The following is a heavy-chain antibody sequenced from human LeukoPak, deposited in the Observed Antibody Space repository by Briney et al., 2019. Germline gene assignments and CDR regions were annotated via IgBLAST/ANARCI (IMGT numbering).Heavy chain of an antibody. J-gene: IGHJ6*02. V-gene: IGHV3-64D*09. CDR3: VKGRVGYCSGGSCKERGYYYYGMDV. D-gene: IGHD2-15*01. Sequence: PGGSLRLSCSASGFTFSSDAMHWVRQAPGKGLEYGSAISSNGGSTYYADSVKGRFTISRDNSKNTLYLQMSSLRAEDTAVYYCVKGRVGYCSGGSCKERGYYYYGMDVWGQGTTVTVSS. CDR2: ISSNGGST. CDR1: GFTFSSDA.